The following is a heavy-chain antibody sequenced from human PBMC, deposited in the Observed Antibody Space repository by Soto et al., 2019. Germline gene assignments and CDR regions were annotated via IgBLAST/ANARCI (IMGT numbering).Heavy chain of an antibody. D-gene: IGHD3-3*01. CDR1: GGSISSGDYY. CDR2: IYYSGST. Sequence: KSSETQSLTCTVSGGSISSGDYYWSWIRQPPGKGLEWIGYIYYSGSTYYNPSLKSRVTISVDTSKNQFSLKLSSVTAADTAVYYCARGWDGGVNYYYYYGMDVWGQGTTVTVSS. J-gene: IGHJ6*02. CDR3: ARGWDGGVNYYYYYGMDV. V-gene: IGHV4-30-4*01.